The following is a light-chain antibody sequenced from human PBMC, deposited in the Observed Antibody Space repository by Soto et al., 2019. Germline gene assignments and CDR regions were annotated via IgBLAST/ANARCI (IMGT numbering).Light chain of an antibody. CDR2: EGS. CDR3: CSYAGSSTFLYV. V-gene: IGLV2-23*03. Sequence: QCALTQPASVSGSPEQSITISCTGTSSNVGSYNLVSWYQQHPGKAPKLMIYEGSKRPSGVSNRFSGSKSGNTASLTISGLQAEDEADYYCCSYAGSSTFLYVFGTGTKVTVL. J-gene: IGLJ1*01. CDR1: SSNVGSYNL.